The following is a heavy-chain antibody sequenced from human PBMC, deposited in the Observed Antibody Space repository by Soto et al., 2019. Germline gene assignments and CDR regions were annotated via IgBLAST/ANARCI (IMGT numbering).Heavy chain of an antibody. J-gene: IGHJ5*02. CDR2: IYYSGST. CDR1: GGSISSGDYY. D-gene: IGHD5-12*01. Sequence: QVQLQESGPGLVKPSQTLSLTGTVSGGSISSGDYYWSWIRQPPGQGLEWIGYIYYSGSTYYNPSLKSRVSISVDTSKNQFSRKLSSVTAADTAVYYCARSLLSDYESSDWFDPWGQGTLVTVS. CDR3: ARSLLSDYESSDWFDP. V-gene: IGHV4-30-4*01.